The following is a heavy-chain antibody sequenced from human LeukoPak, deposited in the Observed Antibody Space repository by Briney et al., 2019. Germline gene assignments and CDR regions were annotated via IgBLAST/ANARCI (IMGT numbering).Heavy chain of an antibody. D-gene: IGHD2-15*01. CDR2: MNPNSGNT. CDR1: GYTFTSYD. CDR3: ARDRPRYCSGGSCYSPVNWFDP. Sequence: ASVKVSCRASGYTFTSYDINWVRQATGQGLEWMGWMNPNSGNTGYALKFQGRVTMTRNTSISTAYMELSSLRSEDTAVYYCARDRPRYCSGGSCYSPVNWFDPWGQGTLVTVSS. J-gene: IGHJ5*02. V-gene: IGHV1-8*01.